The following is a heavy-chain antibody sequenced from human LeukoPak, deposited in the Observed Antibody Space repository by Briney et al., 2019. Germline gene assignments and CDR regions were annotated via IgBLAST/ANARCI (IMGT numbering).Heavy chain of an antibody. J-gene: IGHJ4*02. Sequence: ASVKVSCKASGYTFTGYYMHWVRQAPGQGLEWMGWINPNSGGTNYAQKFQGRVTMTRDMSTSTVYMELSSLRSEDTAVYYCARDGTYCTNGVCSSDYFDYWGQGTLVTVSS. V-gene: IGHV1-2*02. CDR3: ARDGTYCTNGVCSSDYFDY. D-gene: IGHD2-8*01. CDR1: GYTFTGYY. CDR2: INPNSGGT.